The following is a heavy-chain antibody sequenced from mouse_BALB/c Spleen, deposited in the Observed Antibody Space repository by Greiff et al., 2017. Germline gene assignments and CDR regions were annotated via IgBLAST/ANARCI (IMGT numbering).Heavy chain of an antibody. CDR1: GFTFSSYT. CDR2: ISNGGGST. D-gene: IGHD1-2*01. V-gene: IGHV5-12-2*01. Sequence: DVMLVESGGGLVQPGGSLKLSCAASGFTFSSYTMSWVRQTPEKRLEWVAYISNGGGSTYYPDTVKGRFTISRDNAKNTLYLQMSSLKSEDTAMYYCARHYYYGYGPFAYWGQGTLVTVSA. J-gene: IGHJ3*01. CDR3: ARHYYYGYGPFAY.